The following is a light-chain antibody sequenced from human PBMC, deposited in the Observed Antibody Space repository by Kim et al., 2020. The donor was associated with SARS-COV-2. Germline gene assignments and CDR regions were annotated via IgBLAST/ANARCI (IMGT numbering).Light chain of an antibody. CDR1: DSNIERNF. CDR2: RSH. J-gene: IGLJ3*02. V-gene: IGLV1-47*01. Sequence: GQKITLSCSGSDSNIERNFVYWYQHLSGKAPKVLIYRSHERPLGVSARFSGSKSGTSASLAISGLRSEDEGDYYCAAWDDNLSGRVFGGGTQLTVL. CDR3: AAWDDNLSGRV.